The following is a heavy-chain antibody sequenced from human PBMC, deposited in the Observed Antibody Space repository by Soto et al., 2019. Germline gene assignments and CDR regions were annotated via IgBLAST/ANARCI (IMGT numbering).Heavy chain of an antibody. CDR2: ISGGGVIT. CDR3: AKGDYSVHNFHHFYYMDV. Sequence: EVHLLESGGGLVQPGGSLRLSCAASGFTFSDYAMSWVRQAPGVGLEWVSGISGGGVITKYGDSVKSRFTISRDNSKNTMYLQMNSLRADDTAVYYCAKGDYSVHNFHHFYYMDVWGRGTTVTVS. D-gene: IGHD3-16*01. CDR1: GFTFSDYA. J-gene: IGHJ6*03. V-gene: IGHV3-23*01.